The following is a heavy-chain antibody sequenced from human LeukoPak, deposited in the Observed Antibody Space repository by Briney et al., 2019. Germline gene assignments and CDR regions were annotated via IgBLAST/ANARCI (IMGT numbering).Heavy chain of an antibody. V-gene: IGHV5-51*01. CDR2: IYPGDSDT. CDR1: GYDFSTYW. J-gene: IGHJ6*02. Sequence: GESLKISFQGSGYDFSTYWIGWVRPMPGKGLEWMGRIYPGDSDTKYSPSFQGQVTISAGKSIGSAYLQWSSLKSSDTAMYYCARLPQDYYYHGMDVWGQGTTVSVS. CDR3: ARLPQDYYYHGMDV.